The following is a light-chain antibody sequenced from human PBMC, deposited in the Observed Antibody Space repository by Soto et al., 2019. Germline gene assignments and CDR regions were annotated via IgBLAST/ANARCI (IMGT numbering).Light chain of an antibody. J-gene: IGKJ1*01. CDR2: GVF. CDR3: YQYGSTPPT. Sequence: EILLTQSPGTLSLSPGEISTLCCGTSQSVTNNQLACFRQKPGQAPRLLIWGVFNRATGIPDRFSGSGSGTDFTLTISRLEPEDFVVFYCYQYGSTPPTFGQGTKVDIK. V-gene: IGKV3-20*01. CDR1: QSVTNNQ.